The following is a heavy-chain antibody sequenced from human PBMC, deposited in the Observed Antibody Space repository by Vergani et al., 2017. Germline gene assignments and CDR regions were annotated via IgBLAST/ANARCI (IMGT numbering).Heavy chain of an antibody. CDR1: GFTFDDYT. J-gene: IGHJ6*02. CDR2: ISWDGGST. D-gene: IGHD6-19*01. V-gene: IGHV3-43*01. CDR3: AKDNSGWYEYYNYYYGMDV. Sequence: EVQLVESGGVVVQPGGSLRLSCAASGFTFDDYTMHWVRQAPGKGLEWVSLISWDGGSTYYADSVKGRFTISRDNSKHSLYLQMKSLRTEDTALYYCAKDNSGWYEYYNYYYGMDVWGQGKTVTVCS.